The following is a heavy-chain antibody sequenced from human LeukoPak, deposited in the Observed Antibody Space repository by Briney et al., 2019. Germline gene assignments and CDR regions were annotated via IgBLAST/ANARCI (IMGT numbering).Heavy chain of an antibody. Sequence: GGSLRLSCAASGFTFSSYAMSWVRQAPGKGLEWVSAISGSGSSTYYADSVKSRFTISRDNSKNTLYLQMNSLRAEDTAVYYCAHLLYSSGWAFDYWGQGTLVTVSS. CDR2: ISGSGSST. D-gene: IGHD6-19*01. V-gene: IGHV3-23*01. CDR1: GFTFSSYA. CDR3: AHLLYSSGWAFDY. J-gene: IGHJ4*02.